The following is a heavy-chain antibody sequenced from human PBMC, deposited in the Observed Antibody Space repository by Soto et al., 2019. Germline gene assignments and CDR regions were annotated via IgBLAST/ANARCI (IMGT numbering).Heavy chain of an antibody. V-gene: IGHV5-51*01. J-gene: IGHJ4*02. CDR3: ARPPRSSGWYYFDY. Sequence: GESLKIYFKGSGYSFTSYWICWVRQMPGKGLEWMGIIYPGDSDTRYSPSFQGQVTISADKSISTAYLQWSSLKASDTAMYYCARPPRSSGWYYFDYCGQGPLVTFSS. D-gene: IGHD6-19*01. CDR1: GYSFTSYW. CDR2: IYPGDSDT.